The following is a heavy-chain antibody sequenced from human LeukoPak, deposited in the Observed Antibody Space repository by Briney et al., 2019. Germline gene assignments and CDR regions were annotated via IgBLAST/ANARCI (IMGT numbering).Heavy chain of an antibody. Sequence: GGSLRLSCAASGLIVSNSYMNWVRQAPGKGLEWVSVIYYNGNTFYADSVMGRFTISRDNSKNTLYLQMNSLRAEDTAVYYCAREPNGKLHFDYRGQGTLVTVSS. V-gene: IGHV3-53*01. D-gene: IGHD2-8*01. CDR1: GLIVSNSY. CDR2: IYYNGNT. CDR3: AREPNGKLHFDY. J-gene: IGHJ4*02.